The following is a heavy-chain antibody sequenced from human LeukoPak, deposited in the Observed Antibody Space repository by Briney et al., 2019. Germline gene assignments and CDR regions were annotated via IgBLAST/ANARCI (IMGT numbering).Heavy chain of an antibody. CDR3: ARGGSGRDYYYYYMDV. V-gene: IGHV1-2*02. CDR2: INPNSGGT. J-gene: IGHJ6*03. Sequence: ASVTVSFTASGYTFTVYYMHWVRQAPGQGLEWMGWINPNSGGTNYAQKFQGRVTMTRDTSISTAYMELSRLRSDDTAVYYCARGGSGRDYYYYYMDVWGKGTTVTVSS. D-gene: IGHD3-10*01. CDR1: GYTFTVYY.